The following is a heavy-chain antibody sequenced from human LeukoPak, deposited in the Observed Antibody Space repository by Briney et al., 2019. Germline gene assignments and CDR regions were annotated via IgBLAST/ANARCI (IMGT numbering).Heavy chain of an antibody. J-gene: IGHJ4*02. Sequence: SETLSLTCAVSGGSISSGGYSWSWIRQPPGKGLEWIGYIYYSGSTYYNPSLKSRVTISVDTSKNQFSLKLSSVTAADTAVYYCARSNSGYDFGYFDYWGQGTLVTVSS. D-gene: IGHD5-12*01. CDR1: GGSISSGGYS. V-gene: IGHV4-30-4*07. CDR2: IYYSGST. CDR3: ARSNSGYDFGYFDY.